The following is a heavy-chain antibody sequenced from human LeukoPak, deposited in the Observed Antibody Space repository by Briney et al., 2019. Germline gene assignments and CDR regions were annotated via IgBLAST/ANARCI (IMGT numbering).Heavy chain of an antibody. J-gene: IGHJ5*02. CDR1: GGSISSSSYY. CDR2: IYYSGST. D-gene: IGHD3-3*01. CDR3: ARVNDFWSGYDANWFDP. Sequence: SETLSLTCTVSGGSISSSSYYWGWIRQPPGKGLEWIGSIYYSGSTYYNPSLKSRVAISVDTSKNQFSLKLSPVTAADTAVYYCARVNDFWSGYDANWFDPWGQGTLVTVSS. V-gene: IGHV4-39*07.